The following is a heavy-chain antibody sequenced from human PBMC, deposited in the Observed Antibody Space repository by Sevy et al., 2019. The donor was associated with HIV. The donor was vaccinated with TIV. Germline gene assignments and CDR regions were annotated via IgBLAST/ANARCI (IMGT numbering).Heavy chain of an antibody. CDR1: GFTFSNAW. J-gene: IGHJ4*02. CDR2: IKGKIYDGTI. D-gene: IGHD6-19*01. CDR3: TTAGWSQEDYYNY. Sequence: GGSLRLSCAASGFTFSNAWMSWDRQAPGKGLEWVGRIKGKIYDGTIEYAAPVKGRFSISRDDSKNTLYLKMNSLKTGDTAVYYCTTAGWSQEDYYNYWGQGTMVTVSS. V-gene: IGHV3-15*01.